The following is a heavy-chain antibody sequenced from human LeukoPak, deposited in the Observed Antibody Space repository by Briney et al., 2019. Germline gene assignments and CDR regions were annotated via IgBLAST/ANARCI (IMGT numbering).Heavy chain of an antibody. Sequence: PGRSLRLSCAASGCTFSSYGMHWVRQAPGKGLEWVAVISYDGSNKYYADSVKGRFTISRDNSKNTLYLQMNSLRAEDTAVYYCAKGRRGYGDSPNWYFDLWGRGTLVTVSS. CDR1: GCTFSSYG. V-gene: IGHV3-30*18. D-gene: IGHD4-17*01. J-gene: IGHJ2*01. CDR3: AKGRRGYGDSPNWYFDL. CDR2: ISYDGSNK.